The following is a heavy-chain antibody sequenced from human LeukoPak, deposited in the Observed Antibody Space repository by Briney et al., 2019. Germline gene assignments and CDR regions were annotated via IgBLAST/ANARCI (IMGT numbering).Heavy chain of an antibody. D-gene: IGHD5-24*01. CDR3: ARERSDGDGYKSGDAFDI. CDR2: TYYRSKWYN. Sequence: SQTLPLTCAISGDSVSSNSAAWNWIRQSPSRGLEWLGRTYYRSKWYNDYAVSVKSRITINPDTSKNQFSLQLNSVTPEDTAVYYCARERSDGDGYKSGDAFDIWGQGTMVTVSS. CDR1: GDSVSSNSAA. V-gene: IGHV6-1*01. J-gene: IGHJ3*02.